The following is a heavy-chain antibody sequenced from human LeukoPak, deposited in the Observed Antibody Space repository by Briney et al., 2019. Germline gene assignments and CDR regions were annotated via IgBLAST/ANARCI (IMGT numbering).Heavy chain of an antibody. CDR2: ISGSGGST. J-gene: IGHJ6*03. CDR3: AKEGKWELLYYYYYYMDV. D-gene: IGHD1-26*01. CDR1: GFTFSSYA. V-gene: IGHV3-23*01. Sequence: GGSLRLSCAASGFTFSSYAMSWVRQAPGKGLEWVSAISGSGGSTHYADSVKGRFTISRDNSKNTLYLQMNSLRAEDTAVYYCAKEGKWELLYYYYYYMDVWGKGTTVTVSS.